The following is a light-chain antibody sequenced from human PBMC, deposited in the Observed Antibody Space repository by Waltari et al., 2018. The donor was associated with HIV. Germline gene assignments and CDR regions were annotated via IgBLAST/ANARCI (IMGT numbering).Light chain of an antibody. CDR2: DTD. V-gene: IGLV1-51*01. J-gene: IGLJ2*01. CDR1: SSNIGIGS. CDR3: GTWDTSLSGGL. Sequence: HSVLTQPPSVSAAPGHRATISCSGSSSNIGIGSVSWYQQLPGTAPRLLIYDTDKRPSGIPDRFSGSRSGTSATLAIAGLQTGDEADYYCGTWDTSLSGGLFGGGTKLTVL.